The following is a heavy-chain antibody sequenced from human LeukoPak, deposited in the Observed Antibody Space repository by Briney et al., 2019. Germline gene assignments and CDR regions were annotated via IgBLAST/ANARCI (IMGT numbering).Heavy chain of an antibody. CDR1: GFTFSIYA. Sequence: GGSLRLSCAASGFTFSIYAMSWVRQAPGKGLEWVSGISISGGSAYYADSVKGRFTISRDNSKNTLYLQMNRLRAEDTAVYYCAKDRDLLFAHCWFDLWGQGILVTVSS. V-gene: IGHV3-23*01. CDR2: ISISGGSA. D-gene: IGHD3-10*01. CDR3: AKDRDLLFAHCWFDL. J-gene: IGHJ5*02.